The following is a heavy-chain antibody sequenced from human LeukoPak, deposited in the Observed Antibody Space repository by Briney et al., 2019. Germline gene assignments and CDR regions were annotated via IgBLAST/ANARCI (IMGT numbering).Heavy chain of an antibody. J-gene: IGHJ6*03. V-gene: IGHV3-74*01. CDR1: GFTFSSYW. Sequence: GGSLRLSCAVSGFTFSSYWMHWVRQGPGKGLAWVSRITSDGSATDYADSVKGRFTISRDNAKNTLYLHMDSLRAEDTAVYYCASGITMVRGIYYMDVWGKGTTVTVSS. CDR3: ASGITMVRGIYYMDV. CDR2: ITSDGSAT. D-gene: IGHD3-10*01.